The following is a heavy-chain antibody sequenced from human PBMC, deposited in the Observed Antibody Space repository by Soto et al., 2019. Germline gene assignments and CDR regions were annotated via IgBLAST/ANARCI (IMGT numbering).Heavy chain of an antibody. V-gene: IGHV1-69*01. Sequence: QVQLVQSGAEVKKPGSSVKVSCKASGGTFSSYAISWVRQAPGQGLEWMGGIIPIFGTANYAQKFQGRVTITADESTSTAYMELGSLRSEDTAVYYCARDYDFWSGYYTAPRYSGMDVWGQGTTVTVSS. CDR2: IIPIFGTA. D-gene: IGHD3-3*01. CDR3: ARDYDFWSGYYTAPRYSGMDV. CDR1: GGTFSSYA. J-gene: IGHJ6*02.